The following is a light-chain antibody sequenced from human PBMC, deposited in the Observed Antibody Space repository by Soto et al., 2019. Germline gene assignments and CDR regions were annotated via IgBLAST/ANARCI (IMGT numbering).Light chain of an antibody. Sequence: DIQMTQSPSSLSASVGDRVTITCQASQDISSYLNWYQQKPGKAPKLLIYDASNLETGVPSRFSGSRSGTDFTFTISNLQPEDIATYYCQQYDNLPSFTFGQGTRLEIK. CDR3: QQYDNLPSFT. V-gene: IGKV1-33*01. CDR2: DAS. J-gene: IGKJ5*01. CDR1: QDISSY.